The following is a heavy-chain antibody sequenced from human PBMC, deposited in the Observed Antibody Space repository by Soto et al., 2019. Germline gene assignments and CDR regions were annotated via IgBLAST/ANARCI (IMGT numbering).Heavy chain of an antibody. CDR3: AKPGRGGKNWFDP. V-gene: IGHV3-30*18. CDR2: ISYDGSNK. J-gene: IGHJ5*02. D-gene: IGHD2-15*01. CDR1: GFTFSSYG. Sequence: GGSLRLSCAASGFTFSSYGMHWVRQAPGKGLEWVAVISYDGSNKYYADSVKGRFTISRDNSKNTLYLQMNSLRAEDTAVYYCAKPGRGGKNWFDPWGQGTLVTV.